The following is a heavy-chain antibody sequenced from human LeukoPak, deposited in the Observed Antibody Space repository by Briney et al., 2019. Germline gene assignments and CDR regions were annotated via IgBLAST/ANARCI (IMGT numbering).Heavy chain of an antibody. CDR1: GLTFSSYA. CDR3: ARDMTTVTNNWFDP. V-gene: IGHV3-21*01. Sequence: GGSLRLSCAASGLTFSSYAMSWVRQAPGKGLECVSSISSSSSYIYYADSVKGRFTISRDNAKNSLYLQMNSLRAEDTAVYYCARDMTTVTNNWFDPWGQGTLVTVSS. CDR2: ISSSSSYI. D-gene: IGHD4-11*01. J-gene: IGHJ5*02.